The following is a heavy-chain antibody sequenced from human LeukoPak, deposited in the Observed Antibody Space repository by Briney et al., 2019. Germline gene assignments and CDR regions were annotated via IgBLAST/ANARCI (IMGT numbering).Heavy chain of an antibody. CDR3: ARGRYGGNSYYFDY. CDR2: IRQRGSDK. D-gene: IGHD4-23*01. CDR1: GLTFSNYW. J-gene: IGHJ4*02. Sequence: GGSLRLSCAASGLTFSNYWMSWVRQAPGKGLEWVANIRQRGSDKYYVDSVKGRLTISRDNAENSLYLQVNSLRAEDTAVYYCARGRYGGNSYYFDYWGQGTLVTVSS. V-gene: IGHV3-7*01.